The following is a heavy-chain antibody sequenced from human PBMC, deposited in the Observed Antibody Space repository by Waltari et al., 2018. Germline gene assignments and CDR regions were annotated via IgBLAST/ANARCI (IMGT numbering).Heavy chain of an antibody. V-gene: IGHV1-69*12. CDR2: IIPILGTAP. J-gene: IGHJ5*01. D-gene: IGHD3-16*01. Sequence: QVQLVQSGAEVKKPGSSVKVSCKASGGTFGSYGISWVRQAPGEGLEWMGGIIPILGTAPNYAQKFQGRLTVTADESTATVYMDLSSLRSDDTAIYYCTRRELGGAFDPWGQGTLVTVSS. CDR1: GGTFGSYG. CDR3: TRRELGGAFDP.